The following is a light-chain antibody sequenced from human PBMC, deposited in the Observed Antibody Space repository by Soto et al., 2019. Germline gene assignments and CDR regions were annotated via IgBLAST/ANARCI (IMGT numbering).Light chain of an antibody. J-gene: IGKJ1*01. Sequence: DIQMTQSPSTLSASVGDRVTITCRASENIKNWLAWYQQTAGKAPKLLIYAASSLQSGVPSRFSGSGSGTDFTLTISSLQPEDFATYYCQQSYSTPPTFGQGTKVEIK. CDR3: QQSYSTPPT. CDR2: AAS. CDR1: ENIKNW. V-gene: IGKV1-39*01.